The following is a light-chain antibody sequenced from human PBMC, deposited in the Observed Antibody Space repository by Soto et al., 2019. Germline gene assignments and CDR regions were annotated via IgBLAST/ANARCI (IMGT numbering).Light chain of an antibody. CDR3: SSYTSSSTYV. V-gene: IGLV2-14*01. CDR2: EVS. Sequence: QSVLTQPASMSGSPGQSITISCTGTSSDVGGYNYVSWYQQHPGKAPKLMIYEVSNRPSGVSNRFSGPKSGNTASLTISGLQAEDEADYYCSSYTSSSTYVFGTGTKVTVL. CDR1: SSDVGGYNY. J-gene: IGLJ1*01.